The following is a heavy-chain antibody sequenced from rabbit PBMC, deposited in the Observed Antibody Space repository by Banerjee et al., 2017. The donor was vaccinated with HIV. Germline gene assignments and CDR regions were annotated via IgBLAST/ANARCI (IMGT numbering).Heavy chain of an antibody. V-gene: IGHV1S45*01. CDR3: ARDLAGVIGWNFNL. D-gene: IGHD4-1*01. Sequence: QEQLEESGGGLVKPEGSLTLTCKASGSDISSNAMCWVRQAPGKGLEWIACINSSSRNGVYASWAKGRFTISKASWTTVTLQMTSLTAADTATYFCARDLAGVIGWNFNLWGQGTLVTVS. J-gene: IGHJ4*01. CDR2: INSSSRNG. CDR1: GSDISSNA.